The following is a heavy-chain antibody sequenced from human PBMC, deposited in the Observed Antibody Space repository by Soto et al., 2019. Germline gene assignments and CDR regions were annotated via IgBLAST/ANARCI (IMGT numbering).Heavy chain of an antibody. J-gene: IGHJ4*02. Sequence: QVQLVQSGAEVKKPGASVKVSCKASGYTFTNYDINWVRQATGQGLEWMGWMRPNNGNTGYAQKFQVRVTMTRNTSINTAYMELSSLRSEDTAVYYCASWAGYSKWGQGTLVTVSS. CDR2: MRPNNGNT. CDR3: ASWAGYSK. D-gene: IGHD3-9*01. V-gene: IGHV1-8*01. CDR1: GYTFTNYD.